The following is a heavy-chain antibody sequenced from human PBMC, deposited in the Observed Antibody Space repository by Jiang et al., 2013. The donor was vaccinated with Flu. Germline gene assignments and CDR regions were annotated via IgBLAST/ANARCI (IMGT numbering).Heavy chain of an antibody. V-gene: IGHV6-1*01. Sequence: QTLSLTCAISGDSVSSNSAAWNWIRQSPSRGLEWLGRTYYRSKWYNDYAVSVKSRITINPDTSKNQFSLQLNSVTPEDTAVYYCAREDIVVVPAAIFTGFDYWGQGTLVTVSS. J-gene: IGHJ4*02. CDR3: AREDIVVVPAAIFTGFDY. D-gene: IGHD2-2*02. CDR2: TYYRSKWYN. CDR1: GDSVSSNSAA.